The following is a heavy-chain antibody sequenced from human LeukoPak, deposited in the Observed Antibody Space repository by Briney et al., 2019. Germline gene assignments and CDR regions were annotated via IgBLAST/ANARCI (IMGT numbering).Heavy chain of an antibody. Sequence: PGGSLRLSCAASGFTFSNYWMHWVRQAPGKGLVWVSHMNGDGTSISYADSVKGRFTISRDNAKNTLYLQMNRLKAEDTAVYYCARSATDAFDIWGQGTMVTVSS. D-gene: IGHD3-3*01. V-gene: IGHV3-74*01. CDR2: MNGDGTSI. J-gene: IGHJ3*02. CDR1: GFTFSNYW. CDR3: ARSATDAFDI.